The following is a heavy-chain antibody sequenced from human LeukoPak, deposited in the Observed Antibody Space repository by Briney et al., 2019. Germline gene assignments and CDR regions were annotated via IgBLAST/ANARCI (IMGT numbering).Heavy chain of an antibody. V-gene: IGHV4-34*01. Sequence: SETLSLTCAVYGGSFSGYYWSWIRQPPGKGLEWIREINHSGSTNYNPSLKSRVTISVDTSKNQFSLKLSSVTAADTAVYYCARLVGATPHFDYWGQGTLVTVSS. CDR1: GGSFSGYY. D-gene: IGHD1-26*01. CDR3: ARLVGATPHFDY. CDR2: INHSGST. J-gene: IGHJ4*02.